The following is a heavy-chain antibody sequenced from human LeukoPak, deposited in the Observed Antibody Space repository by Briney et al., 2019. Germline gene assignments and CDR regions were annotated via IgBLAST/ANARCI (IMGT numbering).Heavy chain of an antibody. V-gene: IGHV3-30-3*02. D-gene: IGHD2-2*02. CDR2: ISYGGSNK. CDR3: AKEVVPAAILKARAFDI. J-gene: IGHJ3*02. Sequence: GGSLRLSCAASGFTFSSYAMHWVRQAPGKGLEWVAVISYGGSNKYYADSVKGRFTISRDNSRNTLYLQMNSLRAEDTAVYYCAKEVVPAAILKARAFDIWGQGTMVTVSS. CDR1: GFTFSSYA.